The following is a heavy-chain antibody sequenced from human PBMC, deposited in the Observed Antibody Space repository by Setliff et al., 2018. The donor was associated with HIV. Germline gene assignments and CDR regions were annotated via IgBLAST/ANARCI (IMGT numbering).Heavy chain of an antibody. Sequence: PSETLSLTCTVSGGSISSDDYYWSWIRQPPGKGLEWIGEINHSGSTNYNPSLKNRVTISADTSKNHLSLKLTSLTAADTAVYYCGRLGTGPATSAYGPFNSWGQGKMVTVSS. CDR1: GGSISSDDYY. V-gene: IGHV4-39*02. J-gene: IGHJ4*02. CDR2: INHSGST. CDR3: GRLGTGPATSAYGPFNS. D-gene: IGHD4-17*01.